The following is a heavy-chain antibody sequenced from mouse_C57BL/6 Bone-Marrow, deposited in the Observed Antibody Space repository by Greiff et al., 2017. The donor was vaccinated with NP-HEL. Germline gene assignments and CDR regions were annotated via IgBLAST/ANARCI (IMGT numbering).Heavy chain of an antibody. J-gene: IGHJ4*01. V-gene: IGHV5-12*01. CDR2: ISNGGGST. CDR1: GFTFSDYY. CDR3: ARLGRKDYYAMDY. D-gene: IGHD4-1*01. Sequence: EVKLMESGGGLVQPGGSLKLSCAASGFTFSDYYMYWVRQTPEKRLEWVAYISNGGGSTYYPDTVKGRFTISRDNAKNTLYLQMSRLKSEDTAMYYCARLGRKDYYAMDYWGQGTSVTVSS.